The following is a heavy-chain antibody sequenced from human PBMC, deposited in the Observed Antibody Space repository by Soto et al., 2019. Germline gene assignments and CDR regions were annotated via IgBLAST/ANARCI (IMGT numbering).Heavy chain of an antibody. J-gene: IGHJ5*02. CDR1: VFVFTSLD. D-gene: IGHD2-15*01. V-gene: IGHV1-8*01. Sequence: QVQLVQSGGEVKRQGDQVKVSCYDSVFVFTSLDINWVRQAHGQGLQWKGWMNTNVNATDSPQEFKGRVVMTWNTSIRTAYLEVRNLKSGDTAFYYCAREVVDGSSLWLDPWGQGTMVVFPS. CDR2: MNTNVNAT. CDR3: AREVVDGSSLWLDP.